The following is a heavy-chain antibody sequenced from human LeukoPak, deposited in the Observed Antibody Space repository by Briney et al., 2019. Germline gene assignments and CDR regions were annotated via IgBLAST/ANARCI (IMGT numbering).Heavy chain of an antibody. V-gene: IGHV3-23*01. J-gene: IGHJ4*02. Sequence: GGSLRLSCAASGFTFNSYAMSWVRQAPGKGLEWVSAIPGIGGNTYYADSVKGRFTISRDNSKDTLYLQMDSLSAEGTAVYYCARGGRFTSGWRGAFDSWGQGTLVTVSS. CDR3: ARGGRFTSGWRGAFDS. CDR2: IPGIGGNT. D-gene: IGHD6-19*01. CDR1: GFTFNSYA.